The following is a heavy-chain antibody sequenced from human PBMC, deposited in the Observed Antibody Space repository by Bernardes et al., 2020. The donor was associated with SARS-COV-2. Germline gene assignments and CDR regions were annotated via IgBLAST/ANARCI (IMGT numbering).Heavy chain of an antibody. J-gene: IGHJ3*02. CDR2: INPNTGGT. V-gene: IGHV1-2*02. CDR3: AREGKAIGVAGPEFDASDI. Sequence: ASVKVSCKASGYTFTDHYIHWVRQAPGQGLEWMAWINPNTGGTNYARKFEGRVTMTRDTSITTVYMDLSRLRSDDTAVYFCAREGKAIGVAGPEFDASDIWGQGTMVTVSS. D-gene: IGHD6-19*01. CDR1: GYTFTDHY.